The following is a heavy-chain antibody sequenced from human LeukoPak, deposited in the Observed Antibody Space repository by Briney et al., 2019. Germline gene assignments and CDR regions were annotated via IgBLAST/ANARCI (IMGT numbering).Heavy chain of an antibody. CDR3: ARGIIDSSSWYAREPERWFDP. Sequence: ASVTVSCKASGYTFTSYAMHWVRQAPGQRLEWMGWINTNTGNPTYAQGLTGRFVFSLDTSVSTAYLQISSLKAEDTAVYYCARGIIDSSSWYAREPERWFDPWGQGTLVTVSS. CDR1: GYTFTSYA. D-gene: IGHD6-13*01. J-gene: IGHJ5*02. CDR2: INTNTGNP. V-gene: IGHV7-4-1*02.